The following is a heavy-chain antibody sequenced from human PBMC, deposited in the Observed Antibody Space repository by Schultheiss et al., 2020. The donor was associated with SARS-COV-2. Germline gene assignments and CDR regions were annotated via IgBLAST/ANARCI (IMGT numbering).Heavy chain of an antibody. V-gene: IGHV4-4*02. CDR2: IYHSGST. D-gene: IGHD6-25*01. CDR3: ARILTPAGWFDP. Sequence: SETLSLTCAVSGGSISSSNWWSWVRQPPGKGLEWIGEIYHSGSTNYNPSLKSRVTISVDTSKNQFSLKLSSVTAADTAVYYCARILTPAGWFDPWGQGTLVTVSS. CDR1: GGSISSSNW. J-gene: IGHJ5*02.